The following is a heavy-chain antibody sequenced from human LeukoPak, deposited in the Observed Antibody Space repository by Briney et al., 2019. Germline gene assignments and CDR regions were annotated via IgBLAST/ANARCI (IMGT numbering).Heavy chain of an antibody. D-gene: IGHD4-23*01. CDR1: GFTFTCCW. V-gene: IGHV3-7*01. J-gene: IGHJ4*02. Sequence: GGSLRLSCAASGFTFTCCWMSWVRQAPGKGLEWVASIKQDGREKFYADSVKGRLTISRDNAKNSLYLQMNSLRAEDTAVYYCARVPGVTRCFDYWGQGILVTVSS. CDR3: ARVPGVTRCFDY. CDR2: IKQDGREK.